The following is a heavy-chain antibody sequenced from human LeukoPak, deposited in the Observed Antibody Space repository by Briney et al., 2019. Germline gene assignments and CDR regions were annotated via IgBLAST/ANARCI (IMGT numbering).Heavy chain of an antibody. D-gene: IGHD5-24*01. CDR2: ISSSGSTI. V-gene: IGHV3-11*04. CDR3: ARARWLQSGNFDY. Sequence: GGSLRLSCAASGFTFSDYYMSWIRQAPGKGLEWVSYISSSGSTIYYADSVKGRFTISRDNAKNSLYLQMNSLRAEDTAVYYWARARWLQSGNFDYRGQGTLVTVSS. J-gene: IGHJ4*02. CDR1: GFTFSDYY.